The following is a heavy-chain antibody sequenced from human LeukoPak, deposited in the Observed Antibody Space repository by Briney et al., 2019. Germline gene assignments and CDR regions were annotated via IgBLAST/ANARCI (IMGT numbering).Heavy chain of an antibody. D-gene: IGHD6-13*01. J-gene: IGHJ4*02. CDR2: IWYDGSNK. CDR3: ARHPNSNWDY. V-gene: IGHV3-33*08. Sequence: PGGSLRLSCAASGFTFSSYSMNWVRQAPGKGLEWVAVIWYDGSNKYYADSVKGRFTISRDNSKNTLYLQMNNLRVEDTAVYYCARHPNSNWDYWGQGTLVTVSS. CDR1: GFTFSSYS.